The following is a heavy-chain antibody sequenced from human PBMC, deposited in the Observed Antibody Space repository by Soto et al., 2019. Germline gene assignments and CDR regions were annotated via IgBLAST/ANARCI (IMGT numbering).Heavy chain of an antibody. CDR1: GSSFASYW. J-gene: IGHJ6*02. D-gene: IGHD6-6*01. Sequence: GESLKISCQGSGSSFASYWIGWVRQIPGTALEWMGIIYPGDSDTRYSPSFQGQVTISADKSLRTAYLQWTSLKASDTDLYYCARTRSFTLGFYYDRMDVWGQGTTVTVSS. CDR2: IYPGDSDT. CDR3: ARTRSFTLGFYYDRMDV. V-gene: IGHV5-51*01.